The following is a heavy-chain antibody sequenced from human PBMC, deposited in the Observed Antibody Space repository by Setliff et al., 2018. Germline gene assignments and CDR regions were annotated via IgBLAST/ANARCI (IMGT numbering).Heavy chain of an antibody. CDR3: ARGRQQLVPTSY. V-gene: IGHV3-11*04. D-gene: IGHD6-13*01. CDR2: IDPRGSPV. CDR1: GFTFIDYY. J-gene: IGHJ4*02. Sequence: GGSLRLSCAASGFTFIDYYMNWTRQTPRKGLEWISHIDPRGSPVDYVDSVKGRFTISRDNTKNSLYLQMNGLRAEDTAVYYCARGRQQLVPTSYWGQGPLVTVS.